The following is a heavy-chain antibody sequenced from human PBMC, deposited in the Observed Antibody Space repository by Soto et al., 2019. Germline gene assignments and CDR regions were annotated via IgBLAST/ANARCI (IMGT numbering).Heavy chain of an antibody. Sequence: SQTLSLTCAISGDSVSSNSAAWNWIRQSPSRGLEWLGRTYYRSKWYNDYAVSVKSRITINPDTSKNQFSLQLNSVTPEDTAVYYCARDKSIAARGYYYYGMDVWDQGTAVTVSS. J-gene: IGHJ6*02. V-gene: IGHV6-1*01. CDR2: TYYRSKWYN. CDR1: GDSVSSNSAA. D-gene: IGHD6-6*01. CDR3: ARDKSIAARGYYYYGMDV.